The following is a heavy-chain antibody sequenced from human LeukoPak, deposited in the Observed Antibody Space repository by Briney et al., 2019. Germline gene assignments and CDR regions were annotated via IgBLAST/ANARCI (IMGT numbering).Heavy chain of an antibody. V-gene: IGHV3-33*01. J-gene: IGHJ4*02. D-gene: IGHD6-19*01. CDR2: IWYDGSNK. CDR3: ARDRSYSSGWYGY. CDR1: GFTFSSYG. Sequence: GRSLRLSCAASGFTFSSYGMHWVRQAPGEGLEWVAVIWYDGSNKYYADSVKGRFTISRDNSKNTLYLQMNSLRAEDTAVYYCARDRSYSSGWYGYWGQGTLVTVSS.